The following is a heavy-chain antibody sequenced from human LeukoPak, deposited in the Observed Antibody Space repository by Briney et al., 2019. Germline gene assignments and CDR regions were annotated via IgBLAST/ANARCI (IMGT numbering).Heavy chain of an antibody. V-gene: IGHV4-34*01. Sequence: SETLSLTCAVYGGSFSGYYWSWIRQPPGKGLEWIGEINHSGSTNYNPSLKSRVTISVDTSKNQFSLKLSSVTAADTAVYYCATSYSSGWTLDFDYWGQGTLVTVSS. CDR1: GGSFSGYY. CDR3: ATSYSSGWTLDFDY. CDR2: INHSGST. D-gene: IGHD6-19*01. J-gene: IGHJ4*02.